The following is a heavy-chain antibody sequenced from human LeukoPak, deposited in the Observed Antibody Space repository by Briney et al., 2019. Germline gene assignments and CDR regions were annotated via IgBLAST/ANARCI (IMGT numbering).Heavy chain of an antibody. Sequence: PSETLSLTCAVYGGSFSGYYWSWIRQPPGKGLEWIGYIYYSGSTNYNPSLKSRVTISVDTSKNQFSLKLSSVTAADTAVYYCARDRRGYVDYWGQGTLVTVSS. D-gene: IGHD2-15*01. CDR3: ARDRRGYVDY. CDR2: IYYSGST. CDR1: GGSFSGYY. V-gene: IGHV4-59*01. J-gene: IGHJ4*02.